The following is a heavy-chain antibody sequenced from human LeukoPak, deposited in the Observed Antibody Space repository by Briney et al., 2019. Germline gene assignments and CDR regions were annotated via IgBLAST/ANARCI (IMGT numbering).Heavy chain of an antibody. CDR2: ISYDGSNK. Sequence: GGSLRLSCAASGFTFSSYAMHWVRQAPGKGLEWVAVISYDGSNKYYADSVKGRFTISRDNSKNTLYLQMNSLRAEDTAVYYCAKDQSGLRLGELSSSLDYWGQGTLVTVSS. CDR3: AKDQSGLRLGELSSSLDY. D-gene: IGHD3-16*02. V-gene: IGHV3-30*18. CDR1: GFTFSSYA. J-gene: IGHJ4*02.